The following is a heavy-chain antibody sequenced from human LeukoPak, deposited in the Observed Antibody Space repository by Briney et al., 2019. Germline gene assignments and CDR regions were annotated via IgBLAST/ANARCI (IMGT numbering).Heavy chain of an antibody. CDR3: AKEGTRQVSTWYDL. Sequence: GGSLRLSCAPSGVTLSPYGMHWVRQAPGKGLEWVAVISYEGGTQHYADSVKGRFIISRDNPRNTLYLQMNILRTEDTAVYYCAKEGTRQVSTWYDLWGQGTQVIVSS. CDR2: ISYEGGTQ. J-gene: IGHJ5*02. D-gene: IGHD3-10*01. V-gene: IGHV3-30*18. CDR1: GVTLSPYG.